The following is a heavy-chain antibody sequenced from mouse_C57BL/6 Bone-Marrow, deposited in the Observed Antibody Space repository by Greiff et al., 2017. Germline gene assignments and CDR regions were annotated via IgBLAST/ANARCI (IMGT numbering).Heavy chain of an antibody. CDR1: GYSFTGYW. Sequence: VQGVESGAELMKPGASVKLSCKATGYSFTGYWIEWVKQRPGHRLGWIGEILPGSGSTNYNEKFKGKATFTADTSSNTAYMQLSSLTTEDSAIYYCARSRDYYSSPYGYAMDYWGQGTSVTVSS. J-gene: IGHJ4*01. D-gene: IGHD2-5*01. CDR3: ARSRDYYSSPYGYAMDY. V-gene: IGHV1-9*01. CDR2: ILPGSGST.